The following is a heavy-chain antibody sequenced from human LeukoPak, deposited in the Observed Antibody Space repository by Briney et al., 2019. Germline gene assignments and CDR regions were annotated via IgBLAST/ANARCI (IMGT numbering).Heavy chain of an antibody. D-gene: IGHD4-11*01. J-gene: IGHJ4*02. CDR2: MNPNSGNT. CDR3: ARGPKKYRYYSNYVFGD. CDR1: GYTFTSYD. V-gene: IGHV1-8*01. Sequence: ASVKVSCKASGYTFTSYDINWVRQATGQGLEWMGWMNPNSGNTGYAQKFQGRVTMTRNTSISTAYMELSSLRSEDTAVYYCARGPKKYRYYSNYVFGDWGQGTLVTVSS.